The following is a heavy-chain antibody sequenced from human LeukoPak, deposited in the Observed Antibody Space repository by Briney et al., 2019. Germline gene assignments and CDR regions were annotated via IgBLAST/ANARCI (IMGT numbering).Heavy chain of an antibody. V-gene: IGHV4-59*08. CDR1: GGSISSYY. CDR2: IYYSGSA. Sequence: SETLSLTCTVSGGSISSYYWSWIRQPPGKGLEWVGYIYYSGSANYHPSLKSRVTISVDTSKNRFSLRLSSVTAADTAVYYCARRPYYYDSSGYDDAFDIWGQGTMVTVSS. CDR3: ARRPYYYDSSGYDDAFDI. D-gene: IGHD3-22*01. J-gene: IGHJ3*02.